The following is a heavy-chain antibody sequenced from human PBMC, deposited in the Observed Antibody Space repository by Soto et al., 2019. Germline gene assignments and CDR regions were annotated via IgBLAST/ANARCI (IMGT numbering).Heavy chain of an antibody. CDR1: GGSISSSSYY. J-gene: IGHJ6*04. V-gene: IGHV4-39*01. CDR2: IYYSGST. D-gene: IGHD2-2*01. CDR3: ARTRGGQVYQLPKSPPDV. Sequence: QLQLQESGPGLVKPSETLSLTYTVSGGSISSSSYYWGWIRQPPGKGLEWIGSIYYSGSTYYNPSLKSRVTISVDTSKNQFSLKLSSVTAADTAVYYCARTRGGQVYQLPKSPPDVWGKGTTVTVSS.